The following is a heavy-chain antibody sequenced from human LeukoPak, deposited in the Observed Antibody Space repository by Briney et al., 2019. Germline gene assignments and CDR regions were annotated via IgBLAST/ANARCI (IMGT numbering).Heavy chain of an antibody. CDR2: INPNSGGT. Sequence: ASVKVSCKASGYTFTCYYIHWMRQAPGQGLEWMGWINPNSGGTNYAQKFQGRVTMTRDTSISTAYMELSTLRSDDTAVYYCAKNYQLLSYNCFDPWGQGTLVTVSS. J-gene: IGHJ5*02. CDR1: GYTFTCYY. V-gene: IGHV1-2*02. CDR3: AKNYQLLSYNCFDP. D-gene: IGHD2-2*01.